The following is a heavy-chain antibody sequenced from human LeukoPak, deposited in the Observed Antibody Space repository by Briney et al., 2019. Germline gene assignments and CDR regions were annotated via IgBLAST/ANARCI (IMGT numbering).Heavy chain of an antibody. CDR3: ASQAAGYSYVPYYYYYYYMDV. J-gene: IGHJ6*03. Sequence: SETLSLTCTVSGGSISSSSYYWGWIRQPPGKGLEWIGSIYYSGSTYYNPSLKSRVTISVDTSKNQFSLKLSSVTAADTAVYYCASQAAGYSYVPYYYYYYYMDVWGKGTTVTVSS. V-gene: IGHV4-39*07. D-gene: IGHD5-18*01. CDR2: IYYSGST. CDR1: GGSISSSSYY.